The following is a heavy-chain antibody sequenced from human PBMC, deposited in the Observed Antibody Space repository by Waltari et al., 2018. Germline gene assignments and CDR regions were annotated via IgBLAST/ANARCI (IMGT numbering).Heavy chain of an antibody. J-gene: IGHJ4*02. CDR1: GYTFTDFF. CDR2: INPNRGDT. CDR3: ARSRGGTTTFGVAE. V-gene: IGHV1-2*06. D-gene: IGHD3-3*01. Sequence: QVQLVQSGAEVKKSGASVKVSCKASGYTFTDFFIHWVRQAPGQGLEWMGRINPNRGDTSYAQRFQGRVTMTGDTSITTAYMELTGLRSDDTAIYYCARSRGGTTTFGVAEWGQGSLVTVSS.